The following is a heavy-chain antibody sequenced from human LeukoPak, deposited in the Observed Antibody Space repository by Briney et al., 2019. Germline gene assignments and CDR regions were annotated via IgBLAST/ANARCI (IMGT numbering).Heavy chain of an antibody. CDR3: AKEHLHWYLKFDY. Sequence: GGSLRLSCAASGFTVSSYAISWVRQAPGKGLEWVSAISGSGGSTYYADSVKGWFTISRDNSKNTLYLQMNSLRAEDTAVYYCAKEHLHWYLKFDYWGQGTLVTVSS. CDR1: GFTVSSYA. V-gene: IGHV3-23*01. CDR2: ISGSGGST. D-gene: IGHD6-13*01. J-gene: IGHJ4*02.